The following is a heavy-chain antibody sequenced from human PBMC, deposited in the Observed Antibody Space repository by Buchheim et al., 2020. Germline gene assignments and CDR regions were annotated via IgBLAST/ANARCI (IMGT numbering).Heavy chain of an antibody. CDR2: ISSSGTTI. V-gene: IGHV3-48*03. Sequence: EVQLVESGGDLVQPGGSLRLSCAASGFTFRSYEMNWVRQAPGKGLEWLSYISSSGTTIYYADSVKGRFSISRDNAKKSLFLQMNSLRAEDTAVYDCARETFYYDSSGYYHHYFDYWGQGTL. CDR1: GFTFRSYE. CDR3: ARETFYYDSSGYYHHYFDY. J-gene: IGHJ4*02. D-gene: IGHD3-22*01.